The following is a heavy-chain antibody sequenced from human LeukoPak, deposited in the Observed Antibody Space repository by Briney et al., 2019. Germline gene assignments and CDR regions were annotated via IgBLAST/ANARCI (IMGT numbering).Heavy chain of an antibody. D-gene: IGHD3-16*01. V-gene: IGHV3-23*01. Sequence: GGSLRLSCATSGFTFSSYAMSWVRQAPGKGLEWVPGIGGSGLRTYYADAVRGRFTISRDNSRNTVTLELSSPRFEDTALYYCAKDRFGHTDQRPRAVDSWGQGTLVIVSS. CDR3: AKDRFGHTDQRPRAVDS. CDR1: GFTFSSYA. CDR2: IGGSGLRT. J-gene: IGHJ4*02.